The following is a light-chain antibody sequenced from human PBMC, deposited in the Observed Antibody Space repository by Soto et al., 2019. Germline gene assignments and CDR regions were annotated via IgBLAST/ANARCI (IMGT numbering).Light chain of an antibody. CDR2: GTS. V-gene: IGKV3-20*01. Sequence: IVLTQSPGTVSLSPGERATLSCRPSQSVSRSDLAWYQHKPGQSPRLLIYGTSSRATGIPDRFSGSGSGTEFTLTISSLQSEDFAVYYCQQYSNWPLTFGGGTKVDIK. CDR3: QQYSNWPLT. CDR1: QSVSRSD. J-gene: IGKJ4*01.